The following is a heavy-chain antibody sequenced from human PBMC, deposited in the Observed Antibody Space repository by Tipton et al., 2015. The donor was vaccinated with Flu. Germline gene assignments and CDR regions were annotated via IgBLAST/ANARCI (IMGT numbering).Heavy chain of an antibody. Sequence: TLSLTCIVYGASFSNYYWSWIRQPPGKALEWIGEINHSGSANYNPSLKTRVTISVDASKNQFSLKLSSVTAADTAVYYCARVSPRRVTAIVVVMLPEGYFDYWGQGTLVSVSS. J-gene: IGHJ4*02. CDR1: GASFSNYY. D-gene: IGHD3-22*01. CDR3: ARVSPRRVTAIVVVMLPEGYFDY. CDR2: INHSGSA. V-gene: IGHV4-34*01.